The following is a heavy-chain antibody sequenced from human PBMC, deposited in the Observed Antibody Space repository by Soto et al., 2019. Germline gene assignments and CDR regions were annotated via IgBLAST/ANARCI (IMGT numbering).Heavy chain of an antibody. J-gene: IGHJ4*02. CDR1: GGSISSYY. Sequence: SETLSLTCTVSGGSISSYYWSWIRQPPGKGLEWIGYIYYSGSTYYNPSLKSRVTISVDTSKNQFSLKLSSVTAADTAVYYCARSSYSGHPSPFDYWGQGTLVTVSS. V-gene: IGHV4-59*04. D-gene: IGHD5-12*01. CDR3: ARSSYSGHPSPFDY. CDR2: IYYSGST.